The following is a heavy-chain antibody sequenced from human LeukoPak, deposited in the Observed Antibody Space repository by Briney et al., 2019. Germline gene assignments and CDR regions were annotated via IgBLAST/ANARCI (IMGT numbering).Heavy chain of an antibody. D-gene: IGHD2-8*01. Sequence: GGSLRLSCAASGFTFSGSAMHWVRQASGKGLEWVGRIRSKVNSYATAYAASVKGRFTISRDDSKNSLYLQMNSLRTEDTAVYYCARVQGCTNGVCYYYFDYWGQGTLVTVSS. J-gene: IGHJ4*02. CDR3: ARVQGCTNGVCYYYFDY. CDR1: GFTFSGSA. CDR2: IRSKVNSYAT. V-gene: IGHV3-73*01.